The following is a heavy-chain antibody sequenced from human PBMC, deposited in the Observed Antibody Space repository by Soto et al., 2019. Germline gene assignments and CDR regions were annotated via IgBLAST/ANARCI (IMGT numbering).Heavy chain of an antibody. J-gene: IGHJ6*02. CDR3: ARGVRTGFYGMDV. Sequence: QVQLVQSGAEVKKPGSSVKVSCKASGGTLSNYARSWVRQAPGQGLEWVGGIIPIFGTSNYAQNFQGRLTITADDSTSTAYMELSSLSFEDTAVYYCARGVRTGFYGMDVWGQGTTVTVSS. CDR2: IIPIFGTS. V-gene: IGHV1-69*01. D-gene: IGHD3-9*01. CDR1: GGTLSNYA.